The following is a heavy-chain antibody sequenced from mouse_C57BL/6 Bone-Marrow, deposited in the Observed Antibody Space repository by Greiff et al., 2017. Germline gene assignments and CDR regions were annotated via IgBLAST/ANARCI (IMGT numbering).Heavy chain of an antibody. J-gene: IGHJ3*01. CDR2: LYPGGGYT. CDR3: ARCGYGGGFAY. CDR1: GYTFTNYW. Sequence: QVQLQQSGAELVRPGTSVTMSCKASGYTFTNYWIGWAKQRPVHGLEWIGDLYPGGGYTNYNEKFQGKAPLTADKSYSTAYMQISSQASEDSAIYCCARCGYGGGFAYWGQGNLVSVHA. V-gene: IGHV1-63*01. D-gene: IGHD2-2*01.